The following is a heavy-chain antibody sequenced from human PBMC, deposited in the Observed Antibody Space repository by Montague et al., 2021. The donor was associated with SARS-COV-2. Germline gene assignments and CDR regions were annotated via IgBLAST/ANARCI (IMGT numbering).Heavy chain of an antibody. CDR2: TYYRSKWDS. Sequence: CAISGDSVSSKRGAWDWNRQSPSRGLEWLGRTYYRSKWDSDYAESVKRRLVITPDTSKNQVSLQLNSVIPEDTAVYSCASSGITLTGLDAFDIWGQGTMVTVPS. J-gene: IGHJ3*02. D-gene: IGHD3-9*01. V-gene: IGHV6-1*01. CDR1: GDSVSSKRGA. CDR3: ASSGITLTGLDAFDI.